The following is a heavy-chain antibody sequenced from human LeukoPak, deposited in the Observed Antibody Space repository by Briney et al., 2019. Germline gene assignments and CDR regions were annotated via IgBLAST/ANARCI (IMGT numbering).Heavy chain of an antibody. D-gene: IGHD2-15*01. V-gene: IGHV3-30*04. Sequence: PGGSLRLSCAASGFTFSSYAMHWVRQAPGKGLEWVAVMSYDGSNKYYADSVKGRFTISRDNSKNTLYLQMNSLRAEDTAVYYCASLPDPYCSGGSCYSGTDYWGQGTLVTVSS. J-gene: IGHJ4*02. CDR2: MSYDGSNK. CDR1: GFTFSSYA. CDR3: ASLPDPYCSGGSCYSGTDY.